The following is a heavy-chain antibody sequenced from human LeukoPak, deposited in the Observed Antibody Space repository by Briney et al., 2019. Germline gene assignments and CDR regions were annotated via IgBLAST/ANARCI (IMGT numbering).Heavy chain of an antibody. CDR3: AKTRDTVLNEY. Sequence: ASVKVSCKASGYIFINYGISWVRQAPGQGLEWMGWISPYNGHTNYAPNLQDRLTMTTDTSTSTAYMELRSLRSDDPAVYYCAKTRDTVLNEYWGQGTLVTVSS. J-gene: IGHJ4*02. V-gene: IGHV1-18*01. CDR2: ISPYNGHT. CDR1: GYIFINYG.